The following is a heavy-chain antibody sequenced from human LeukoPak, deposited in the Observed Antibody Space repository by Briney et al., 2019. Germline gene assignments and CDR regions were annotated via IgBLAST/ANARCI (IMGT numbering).Heavy chain of an antibody. J-gene: IGHJ4*02. Sequence: GGSLRLSCAASGFPFSSYDMHWVRQATGKGLEWVSAIGTAGDTYYPGSVKGRFTISRENAKNSLYLQMNSLRAEDTAVYYCARVRYFDGSLDYWGQGTLVTVSS. CDR2: IGTAGDT. D-gene: IGHD3-9*01. V-gene: IGHV3-13*01. CDR3: ARVRYFDGSLDY. CDR1: GFPFSSYD.